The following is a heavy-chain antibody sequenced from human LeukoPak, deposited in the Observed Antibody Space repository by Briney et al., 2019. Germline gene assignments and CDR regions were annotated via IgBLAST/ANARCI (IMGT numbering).Heavy chain of an antibody. CDR1: GFTFSSYS. D-gene: IGHD1-26*01. V-gene: IGHV3-21*01. CDR2: ISSSSRYI. CDR3: ARSILVGAANYYYYGMDV. Sequence: GGSLRLSCAASGFTFSSYSMNWVRQAPGKGLEWVSSISSSSRYIYYADSVKGRFPISRDNARNSLYLQMNSLRAEDTAVYYCARSILVGAANYYYYGMDVWGQGTTVTVSS. J-gene: IGHJ6*02.